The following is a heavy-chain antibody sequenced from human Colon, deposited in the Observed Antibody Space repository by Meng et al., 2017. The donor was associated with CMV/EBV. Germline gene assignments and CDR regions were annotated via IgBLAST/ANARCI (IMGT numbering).Heavy chain of an antibody. D-gene: IGHD6-19*01. Sequence: GESLKISCAASGFTFSSYAMSWVRQAAGKGLEWVSGISSSSSYIYYADSVKGRFTISRDNAKNSLYLQMNSLRAEDTAVYYCARGPGTYSSGWPPGPWGQGTLVTVSS. V-gene: IGHV3-21*01. J-gene: IGHJ5*02. CDR1: GFTFSSYA. CDR3: ARGPGTYSSGWPPGP. CDR2: ISSSSSYI.